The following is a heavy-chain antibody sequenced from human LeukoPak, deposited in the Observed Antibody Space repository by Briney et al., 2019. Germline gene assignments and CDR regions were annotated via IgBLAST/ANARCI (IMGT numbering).Heavy chain of an antibody. CDR1: GFTFSNYW. J-gene: IGHJ3*01. CDR2: IRGDGSLK. D-gene: IGHD5/OR15-5a*01. Sequence: PGGSLRLSCAASGFTFSNYWMIWVRQAPGRGLEGVANIRGDGSLKYYVDSVKGRFTISRDNAKNSLYLQMNSLRAEDMAIYYCARDSGGFSSVYYDAFDFWGQGTVVTVSS. CDR3: ARDSGGFSSVYYDAFDF. V-gene: IGHV3-7*01.